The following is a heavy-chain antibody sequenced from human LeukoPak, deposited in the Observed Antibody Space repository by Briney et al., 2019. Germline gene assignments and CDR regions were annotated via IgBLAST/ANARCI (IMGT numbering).Heavy chain of an antibody. J-gene: IGHJ4*02. D-gene: IGHD4-17*01. Sequence: KPGGSLRLSCAASGFTFSDYYMSWIRQAPGKGLEWVSYISSSGSTIYYADSAKGRFTISRDNAKNSLYLQMNSLRAEDTAVYYCARDFYGDSFYFDYWGQGTLVTVSS. V-gene: IGHV3-11*04. CDR1: GFTFSDYY. CDR2: ISSSGSTI. CDR3: ARDFYGDSFYFDY.